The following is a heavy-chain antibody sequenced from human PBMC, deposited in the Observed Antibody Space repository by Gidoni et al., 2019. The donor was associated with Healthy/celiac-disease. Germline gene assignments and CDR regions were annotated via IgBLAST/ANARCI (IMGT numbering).Heavy chain of an antibody. J-gene: IGHJ4*02. CDR1: GCSISSYY. V-gene: IGHV4-59*01. CDR3: ARESRGWYGDYFDY. Sequence: QVQLQESGPGLVNPSEPLSLTCTVSGCSISSYYWSWLRQPPGKGLEWIGYIYYSVSTNYNPSRKSLVTISVDTSKNQFSLKLSSVTAADTAVYYCARESRGWYGDYFDYWGQGTLVTVSS. D-gene: IGHD6-19*01. CDR2: IYYSVST.